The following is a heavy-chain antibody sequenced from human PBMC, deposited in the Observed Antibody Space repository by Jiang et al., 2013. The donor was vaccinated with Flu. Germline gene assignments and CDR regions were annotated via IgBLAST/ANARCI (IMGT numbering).Heavy chain of an antibody. V-gene: IGHV4-4*02. CDR1: GASITSFHW. Sequence: QLVESGPGLVKPSGTLPLTCTVFGASITSFHWWTWVRQAPGKGLEWIGEVYHTGSTNYNPSLKSRVTLSLDTSKNQFSLNLTSVTAADTAVYFCARARRRLGYSDYDQEKWGRGTLVTV. CDR2: VYHTGST. J-gene: IGHJ4*02. CDR3: ARARRRLGYSDYDQEK. D-gene: IGHD5-12*01.